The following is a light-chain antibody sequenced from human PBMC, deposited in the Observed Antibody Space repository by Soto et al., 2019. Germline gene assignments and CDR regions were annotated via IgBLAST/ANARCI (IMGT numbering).Light chain of an antibody. CDR3: TSWDDSLSGYV. Sequence: QSVLTLPPSASWAPGQRVTISCSGSSSNIGSNYVYWYQQFPGTAPKLLIYRNSQRPSGVPDRFSGSKSGSSASLAISGLRSEGEADYYCTSWDDSLSGYVVGRGTTVTVL. CDR2: RNS. J-gene: IGLJ1*01. V-gene: IGLV1-47*01. CDR1: SSNIGSNY.